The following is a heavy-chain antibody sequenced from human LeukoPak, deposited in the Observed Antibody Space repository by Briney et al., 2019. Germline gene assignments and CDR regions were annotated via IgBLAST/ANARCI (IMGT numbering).Heavy chain of an antibody. V-gene: IGHV3-23*01. Sequence: GGSLRLSCAASGFPFSSYAMSWVRQAPAKGLEWVSGMSGSGGSTYYADSVKGRFTISRDNSKNTLYLQMNSLRAEDTAVYYCARLSGYYFDYWGQGTLVTVSS. J-gene: IGHJ4*02. CDR2: MSGSGGST. CDR1: GFPFSSYA. D-gene: IGHD7-27*01. CDR3: ARLSGYYFDY.